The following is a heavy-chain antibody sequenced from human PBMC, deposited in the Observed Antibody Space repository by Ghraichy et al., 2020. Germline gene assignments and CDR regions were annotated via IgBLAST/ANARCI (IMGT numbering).Heavy chain of an antibody. V-gene: IGHV4-39*01. Sequence: SQTLSLTCGVSGASISGTGFYWGWIRQPPGKGLEWIGNIYYIGRTHYKPSLESRVTISIDTPKNQFSLKLSSVTASDTAVYYCASLDCSSTSCYVGYYFDSWGQGTLVTVSS. CDR1: GASISGTGFY. D-gene: IGHD2-2*01. CDR2: IYYIGRT. CDR3: ASLDCSSTSCYVGYYFDS. J-gene: IGHJ4*02.